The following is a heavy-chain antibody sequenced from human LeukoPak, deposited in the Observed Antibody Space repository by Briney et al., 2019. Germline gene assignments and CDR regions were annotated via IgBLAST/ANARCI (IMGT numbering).Heavy chain of an antibody. Sequence: PSETLSLTCTVSGGSISSSSYYWGWIRQPPGKGLEWIGSIYYSGSTYYNPSLKSRVTISVDTSKNQFSLKLSSVTAADAAVYYCAREAGKLTTVTPEVYYMDVWGKGTTVTVSS. J-gene: IGHJ6*03. D-gene: IGHD4-11*01. CDR3: AREAGKLTTVTPEVYYMDV. CDR2: IYYSGST. CDR1: GGSISSSSYY. V-gene: IGHV4-39*07.